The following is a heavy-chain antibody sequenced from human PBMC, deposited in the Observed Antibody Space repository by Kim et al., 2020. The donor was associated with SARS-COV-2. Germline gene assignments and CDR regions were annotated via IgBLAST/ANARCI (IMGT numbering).Heavy chain of an antibody. CDR3: ARLIRGAGMDV. V-gene: IGHV5-51*01. J-gene: IGHJ6*02. D-gene: IGHD3-10*01. CDR2: T. Sequence: TRYSPSFQCQVTISADKSISTAYLQWSSLKASDTAMYYCARLIRGAGMDVWGQGTTVTVSS.